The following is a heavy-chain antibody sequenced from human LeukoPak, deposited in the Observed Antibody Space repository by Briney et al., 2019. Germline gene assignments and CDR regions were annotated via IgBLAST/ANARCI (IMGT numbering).Heavy chain of an antibody. J-gene: IGHJ4*02. CDR1: VGSISSSSYY. V-gene: IGHV4-39*01. CDR3: ARLLYDRSGYYYFDY. CDR2: IHYSGSP. Sequence: SETLSLTCTVSVGSISSSSYYWGWIRQPPGKGLEWIGSIHYSGSPYHNPSLKSRVTISVDTSKNQFSLKLSSVTAADMAVYYCARLLYDRSGYYYFDYWGQGTLVTVSS. D-gene: IGHD3-22*01.